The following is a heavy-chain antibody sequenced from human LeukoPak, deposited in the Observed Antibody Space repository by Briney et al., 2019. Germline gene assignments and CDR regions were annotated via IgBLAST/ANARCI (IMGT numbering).Heavy chain of an antibody. Sequence: ASVKVSCKASGYTFTSYGISWVRQAPGQGLEWMGWISAYNGNTNYAQKLHGRVTMTTDTSTSTAYMELRSLRSDDTAVYYCAAYCSGGSCYIRWGQGTLVTVSS. CDR3: AAYCSGGSCYIR. J-gene: IGHJ4*02. CDR1: GYTFTSYG. CDR2: ISAYNGNT. V-gene: IGHV1-18*01. D-gene: IGHD2-15*01.